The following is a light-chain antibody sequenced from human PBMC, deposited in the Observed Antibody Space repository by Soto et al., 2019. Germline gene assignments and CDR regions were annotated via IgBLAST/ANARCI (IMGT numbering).Light chain of an antibody. CDR3: QKYNSAPQRRT. CDR1: QGISNY. V-gene: IGKV1-27*01. J-gene: IGKJ1*01. Sequence: DIHMTQSPSSLSASVGDRVTITCRASQGISNYLAWYQQKPGNVPKLLIYAASTLQSGVPSRFSGSGSGTDFTLTISSLQPDDVATYYFQKYNSAPQRRTFGQGTKGEIK. CDR2: AAS.